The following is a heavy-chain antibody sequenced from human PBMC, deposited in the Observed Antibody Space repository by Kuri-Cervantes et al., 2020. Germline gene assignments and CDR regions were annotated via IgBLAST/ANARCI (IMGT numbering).Heavy chain of an antibody. V-gene: IGHV4-34*01. CDR1: GGSISSYY. CDR3: ASSRTAARRSWFDP. D-gene: IGHD6-6*01. Sequence: SETLSLTCTVSGGSISSYYWSWIRQPPGKGLEWIGEINHRGSTTYNASLKSRVTISLDTSKNQFSLKLSSVTAADTAVYYCASSRTAARRSWFDPWGQGTLVTVSS. J-gene: IGHJ5*02. CDR2: INHRGST.